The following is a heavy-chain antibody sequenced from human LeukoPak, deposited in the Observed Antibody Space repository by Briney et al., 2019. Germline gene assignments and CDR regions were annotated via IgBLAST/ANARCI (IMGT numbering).Heavy chain of an antibody. J-gene: IGHJ4*02. V-gene: IGHV4-4*07. CDR3: ARSDFWSGYLFDY. Sequence: SETLSLTCTVSGGSISSYYGSWIRQPAGKGLEWIGRIYTSGSTNYNPSLKSRVTMSVDTSKNKFSLKLSSVTAAVTAVYYCARSDFWSGYLFDYWGQGTLVTVSS. CDR2: IYTSGST. CDR1: GGSISSYY. D-gene: IGHD3-3*01.